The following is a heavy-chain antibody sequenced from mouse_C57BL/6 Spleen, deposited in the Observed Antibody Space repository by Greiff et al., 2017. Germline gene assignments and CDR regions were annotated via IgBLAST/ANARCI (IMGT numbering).Heavy chain of an antibody. J-gene: IGHJ4*01. CDR2: INPSTGGT. D-gene: IGHD1-1*01. Sequence: VQLQQSGPELVKPGASVKISCKASGYSFTGYYMNWVKQSPEKSLEWIGEINPSTGGTTYNQKFKAKATLTVDKSSSTAYMQLKSLTSEDSAVYYCARSCSSYAMDYWGQGTSVTVSS. V-gene: IGHV1-42*01. CDR1: GYSFTGYY. CDR3: ARSCSSYAMDY.